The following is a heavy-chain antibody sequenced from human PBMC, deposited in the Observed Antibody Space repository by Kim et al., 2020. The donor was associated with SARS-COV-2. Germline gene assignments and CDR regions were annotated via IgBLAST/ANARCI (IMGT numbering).Heavy chain of an antibody. Sequence: SETLSLTCSVSGGSITSTSHFWDWIRQPPGKGLEWIGSIYYSGTTYYNASLKSRVTISIDTSKNQFSLNLSSVTATDTALYYCARRWETSGSPGDWFDPWGQGTLVTVSS. V-gene: IGHV4-39*01. J-gene: IGHJ5*02. CDR1: GGSITSTSHF. CDR3: ARRWETSGSPGDWFDP. CDR2: IYYSGTT. D-gene: IGHD6-19*01.